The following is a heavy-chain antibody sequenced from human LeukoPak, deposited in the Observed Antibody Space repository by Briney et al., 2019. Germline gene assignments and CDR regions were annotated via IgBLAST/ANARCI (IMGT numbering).Heavy chain of an antibody. CDR2: INHSGST. CDR3: ARGQVSSSWYTYYYYYMDV. Sequence: PSETLSLTCAVYGGSFSGYYWSWIRQPPGKGLEGIVEINHSGSTNYNPSLKSRVTISVDTSKNQFSLKLSSVTAADTAVYYCARGQVSSSWYTYYYYYMDVWGKGTTVTVSS. J-gene: IGHJ6*03. CDR1: GGSFSGYY. V-gene: IGHV4-34*01. D-gene: IGHD6-13*01.